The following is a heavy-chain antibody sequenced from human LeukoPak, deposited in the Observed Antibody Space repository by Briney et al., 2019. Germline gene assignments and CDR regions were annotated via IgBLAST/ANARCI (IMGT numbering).Heavy chain of an antibody. CDR3: ARDRIFGVVIVNYYGMDV. D-gene: IGHD3-3*02. V-gene: IGHV1-18*04. CDR1: GYTFTGYY. CDR2: ISAYNGNT. Sequence: ASVKVSCKASGYTFTGYYKHWVRQAPGQGLEWMGWISAYNGNTNYAQKLQGRVTMTTDTSTSTAYMELRSLRSDDTAVYYCARDRIFGVVIVNYYGMDVWGQGTTVTVSS. J-gene: IGHJ6*02.